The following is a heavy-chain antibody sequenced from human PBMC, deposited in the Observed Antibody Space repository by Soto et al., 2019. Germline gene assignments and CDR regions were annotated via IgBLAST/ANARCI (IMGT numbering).Heavy chain of an antibody. J-gene: IGHJ4*02. CDR3: ARGSSVHGGVFDY. CDR1: GLPFSDYY. V-gene: IGHV3-11*01. Sequence: GGSHRLSCAASGLPFSDYYMSWIRQAPGKGLEWVSYITNSGNTIYYADSVEGRFTISRDSAKNSLYLQMNSLRAEDTAVYYCARGSSVHGGVFDYWGQGTLVTVSS. CDR2: ITNSGNTI. D-gene: IGHD6-19*01.